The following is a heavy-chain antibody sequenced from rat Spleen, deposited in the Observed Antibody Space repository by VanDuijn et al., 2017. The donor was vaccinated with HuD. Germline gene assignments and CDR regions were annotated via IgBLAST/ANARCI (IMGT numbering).Heavy chain of an antibody. Sequence: EVQLVESGGDLVQPGRSMKLSCAASGFTFSNYDMSWVRQGPTKGLEWVASISYDGSSTYYRDSVKCRFTISRDNAKTTLYLQMDSLRSDETATYYCTTLVNYFNYWGQGVMVTVSS. CDR1: GFTFSNYD. D-gene: IGHD1-1*01. V-gene: IGHV5-7*01. J-gene: IGHJ2*01. CDR2: ISYDGSST. CDR3: TTLVNYFNY.